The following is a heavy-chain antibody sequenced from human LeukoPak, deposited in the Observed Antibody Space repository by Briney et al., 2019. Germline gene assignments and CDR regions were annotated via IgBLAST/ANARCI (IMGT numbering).Heavy chain of an antibody. Sequence: PGGSQRLSCAASGFTFGSYWMTWVRQAPGKGLEWVANIKQDGSEKYYVDSVKGRFTISRDNAKNSLYLQMNSLRAEDTAVYYCARVNMTTLTASDYLGQGTLVTVFS. CDR2: IKQDGSEK. J-gene: IGHJ4*02. V-gene: IGHV3-7*04. D-gene: IGHD5-24*01. CDR1: GFTFGSYW. CDR3: ARVNMTTLTASDY.